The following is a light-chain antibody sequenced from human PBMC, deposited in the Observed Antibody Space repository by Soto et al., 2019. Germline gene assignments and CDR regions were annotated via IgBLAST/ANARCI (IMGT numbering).Light chain of an antibody. CDR1: QSVSSS. J-gene: IGKJ4*02. CDR3: QQRSGWLLT. CDR2: DAS. V-gene: IGKV3-11*01. Sequence: DIVLTQSPATLSLSPGERATLSCRASQSVSSSLAWFQQKPGQPTRLLIYDASNRATGIPARFSGSGSGTDFTLTISCLEPEDFAVYNGQQRSGWLLTFGGGTKVQIK.